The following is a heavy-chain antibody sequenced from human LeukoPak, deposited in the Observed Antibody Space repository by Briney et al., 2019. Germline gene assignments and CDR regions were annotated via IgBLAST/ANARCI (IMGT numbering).Heavy chain of an antibody. CDR3: AREPGYSYGY. J-gene: IGHJ4*02. V-gene: IGHV3-23*01. CDR2: XXGSVXXX. D-gene: IGHD5-18*01. Sequence: GGSLRLSCAASGFIFXSYSMSWVRQAPGXXXXRXAVXXGSVXXXXXXXXXXXXVSIXKDNSKNMGYLQMSSLRVDDTAVYYCAREPGYSYGYWGQGVLVTVSS. CDR1: GFIFXSYS.